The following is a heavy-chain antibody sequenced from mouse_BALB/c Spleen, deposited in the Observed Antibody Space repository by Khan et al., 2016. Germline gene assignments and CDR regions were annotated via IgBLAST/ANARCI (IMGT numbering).Heavy chain of an antibody. J-gene: IGHJ3*01. CDR2: INPDSYTI. D-gene: IGHD1-1*01. CDR1: GFDFSRYW. CDR3: ARAGDYGYLAY. Sequence: EVKLLESGGGLVHPGGSLKLSCAASGFDFSRYWMRWVRQAPGKGLEWIGEINPDSYTINYTPFLKDKFIISSANAKNTLYLQMSNVTSEDTAHYYCARAGDYGYLAYWGQGTLVTVSA. V-gene: IGHV4-1*02.